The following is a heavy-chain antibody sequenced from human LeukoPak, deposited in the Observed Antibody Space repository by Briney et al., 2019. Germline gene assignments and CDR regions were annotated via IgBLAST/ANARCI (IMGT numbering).Heavy chain of an antibody. V-gene: IGHV3-43*02. D-gene: IGHD3-22*01. Sequence: PGGSLRLSCAASGFTFSSYEVHWVRQAPGKGLEWVSLISGDGGSTYYADSVKGRFTISRDNSKNSLYLQMNSLRTEDTALYYCAKASRDYYDSSGYWFFDYWGQGTLVTVSS. CDR3: AKASRDYYDSSGYWFFDY. CDR1: GFTFSSYE. J-gene: IGHJ4*02. CDR2: ISGDGGST.